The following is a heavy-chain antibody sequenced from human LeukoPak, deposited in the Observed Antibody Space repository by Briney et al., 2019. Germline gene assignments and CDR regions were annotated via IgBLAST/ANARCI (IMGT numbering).Heavy chain of an antibody. CDR3: ARAPKRNYDFWSGYPEDAFDI. V-gene: IGHV4-34*01. CDR2: INHSGST. Sequence: SETLSLTCAVYGGSFSGYYWSWIRQPPGKGLEWIGEINHSGSTNYNPSLKSRVTISVDTSKNQFSLKLSSVTAADTAVYYCARAPKRNYDFWSGYPEDAFDIWGQGTMVTVSS. CDR1: GGSFSGYY. D-gene: IGHD3-3*01. J-gene: IGHJ3*02.